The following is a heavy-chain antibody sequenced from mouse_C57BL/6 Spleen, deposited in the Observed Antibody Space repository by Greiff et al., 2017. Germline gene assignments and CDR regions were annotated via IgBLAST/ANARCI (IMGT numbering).Heavy chain of an antibody. CDR3: ARWGYYGPRGYFDV. Sequence: QVQLKQPGTELVKPGASVKLSCKASGYTFTSYWMHWVKQRPGQGLEWIGNINPSNGGTNYNEKFKSKATLAVDKSSSTAYMQLSSLTSEDSAVYYCARWGYYGPRGYFDVWGTGTTVTVSS. D-gene: IGHD1-1*01. V-gene: IGHV1-53*01. CDR2: INPSNGGT. CDR1: GYTFTSYW. J-gene: IGHJ1*03.